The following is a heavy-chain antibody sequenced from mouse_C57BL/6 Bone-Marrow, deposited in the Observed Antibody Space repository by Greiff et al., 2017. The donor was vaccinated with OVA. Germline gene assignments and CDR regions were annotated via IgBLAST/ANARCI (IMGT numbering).Heavy chain of an antibody. J-gene: IGHJ4*01. CDR1: GYAFTNYL. Sequence: QVQLQQSGAELVRPGTSVTVSCKASGYAFTNYLIEWVKQRPGQGLEWIGVINPGSGGTNYNEKFKGKATLTADKSSSTAYMQLSSLTSEDSAVYFCARCYYGNYEAMDYWGQGTSVTVSS. D-gene: IGHD2-1*01. CDR2: INPGSGGT. V-gene: IGHV1-54*01. CDR3: ARCYYGNYEAMDY.